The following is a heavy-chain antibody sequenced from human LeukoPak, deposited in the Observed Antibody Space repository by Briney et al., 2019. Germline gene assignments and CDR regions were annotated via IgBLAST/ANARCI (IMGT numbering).Heavy chain of an antibody. CDR1: GFTFSSYW. Sequence: GGSLRLSCAASGFTFSSYWMSWVRQAPGKGLEWVANIKQDGSEKYYVDSVKGRFTISRDNAKNSLYLQMNSLRAEDTAVYYCASQDYDILTGYGFDYWGQGTLVTVSS. D-gene: IGHD3-9*01. CDR3: ASQDYDILTGYGFDY. J-gene: IGHJ4*02. V-gene: IGHV3-7*01. CDR2: IKQDGSEK.